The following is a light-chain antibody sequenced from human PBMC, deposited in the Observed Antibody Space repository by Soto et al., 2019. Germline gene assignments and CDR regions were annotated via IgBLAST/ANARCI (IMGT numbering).Light chain of an antibody. CDR3: QQRSNWIT. J-gene: IGKJ5*01. Sequence: EIVLTQSPATLSLSPGERATLSCRASQSVSSYLAWYQQKPGQAPSLLIYDASNRATGIPARFSGSVSGTDFTLTISSLEPEDFAFYYCQQRSNWITFGQGTRLEI. CDR1: QSVSSY. CDR2: DAS. V-gene: IGKV3-11*01.